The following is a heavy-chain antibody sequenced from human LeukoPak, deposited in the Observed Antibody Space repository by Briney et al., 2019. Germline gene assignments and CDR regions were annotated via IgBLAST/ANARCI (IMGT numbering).Heavy chain of an antibody. Sequence: ASVKVSFKASGYTFTGYYMHWVRQAPGQGLEWMGWINPNSGGTNYAQKFQGRVTMTRDTSISTAYMELSRLRSDDTAVYHCARTAVAGIYYFDYWGQGTLVTVSS. D-gene: IGHD6-19*01. J-gene: IGHJ4*02. CDR2: INPNSGGT. V-gene: IGHV1-2*02. CDR3: ARTAVAGIYYFDY. CDR1: GYTFTGYY.